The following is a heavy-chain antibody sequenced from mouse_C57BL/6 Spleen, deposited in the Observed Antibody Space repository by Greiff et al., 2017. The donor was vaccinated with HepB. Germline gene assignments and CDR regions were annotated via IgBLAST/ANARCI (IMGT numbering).Heavy chain of an antibody. CDR3: AREGTYYGSSYFDY. V-gene: IGHV5-4*01. D-gene: IGHD1-1*01. Sequence: DVQLQESGGGLVKPGGSLKLSCAASGFTFSSYAMSWVRQTPEKRLEWVATISDGGSYTYYPDNVKGRFTISRDNAKNNLYLQMSHLKSEDTAMYYCAREGTYYGSSYFDYWGQGTTLTVSS. J-gene: IGHJ2*01. CDR1: GFTFSSYA. CDR2: ISDGGSYT.